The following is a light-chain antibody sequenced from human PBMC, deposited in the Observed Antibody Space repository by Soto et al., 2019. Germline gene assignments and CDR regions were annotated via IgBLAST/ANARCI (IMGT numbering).Light chain of an antibody. CDR2: AAS. V-gene: IGKV1-9*01. CDR3: QQLTSYPRLT. J-gene: IGKJ4*01. CDR1: QGISSY. Sequence: IQWTQSPSSLSASVGDRVTITCRASQGISSYLAWYQQKPGKAPKLLIYAASTLQSGVPSRFSGSGSGTDFTLTISSLQPEDFATYYCQQLTSYPRLTFGGGTKVDIK.